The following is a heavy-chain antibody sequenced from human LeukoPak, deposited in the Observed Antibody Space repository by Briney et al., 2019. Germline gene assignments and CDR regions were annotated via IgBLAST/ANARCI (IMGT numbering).Heavy chain of an antibody. D-gene: IGHD3-16*01. V-gene: IGHV3-7*01. CDR1: GFTFSSYW. Sequence: PGGSLRLSCAASGFTFSSYWMSWVRQAPGKGLEWVANIKQDGSEKYYVDSVKGRFTISTDNAKNSLYLQMNSLRAEDTAVYYCARDSRSSPFRGKYWGQGTLVTVSS. CDR3: ARDSRSSPFRGKY. CDR2: IKQDGSEK. J-gene: IGHJ4*02.